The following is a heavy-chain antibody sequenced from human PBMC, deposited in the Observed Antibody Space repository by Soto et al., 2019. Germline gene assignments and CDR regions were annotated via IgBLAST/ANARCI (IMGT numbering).Heavy chain of an antibody. CDR2: INGDGTTT. Sequence: EVQFVESGGGLVQPGGSLRLSCAASGFTFNNYWIHWVRQAPGKGLMWVSRINGDGTTTNYADSVKGRFAISRDNAKNTVYLQMNSLRAEDTALYYCARGVRGHYGKDVWGQGTTVTVSS. V-gene: IGHV3-74*01. D-gene: IGHD3-10*01. CDR3: ARGVRGHYGKDV. CDR1: GFTFNNYW. J-gene: IGHJ6*02.